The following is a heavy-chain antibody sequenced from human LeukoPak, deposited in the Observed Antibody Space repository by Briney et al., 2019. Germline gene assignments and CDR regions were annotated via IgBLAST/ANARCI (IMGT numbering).Heavy chain of an antibody. CDR2: IYYSGST. CDR3: ARANYDFCSGQTSAFDI. CDR1: GGSISSSSYY. D-gene: IGHD3-3*01. V-gene: IGHV4-39*01. Sequence: SETLSLTCTVSGGSISSSSYYWGWSRQPPGKGLEWIGSIYYSGSTYYNPSLKSRVTISVDTSKNQFSLKLSSVTAADTAVYYCARANYDFCSGQTSAFDIWGQGTMVTVSS. J-gene: IGHJ3*02.